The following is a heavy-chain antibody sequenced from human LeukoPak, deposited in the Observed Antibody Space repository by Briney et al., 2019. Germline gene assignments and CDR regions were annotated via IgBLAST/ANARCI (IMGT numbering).Heavy chain of an antibody. Sequence: SETLSLTCTVSGASISTSDYYWGWIRQPPGKGLEWIGSISYSGSTYYNPSLKSRVTISVDTSKNQFSLRLSSVTAADTAAYYCAREVGSSIAPPHWGQGTLVTVSS. V-gene: IGHV4-39*01. CDR1: GASISTSDYY. CDR2: ISYSGST. D-gene: IGHD6-6*01. J-gene: IGHJ4*02. CDR3: AREVGSSIAPPH.